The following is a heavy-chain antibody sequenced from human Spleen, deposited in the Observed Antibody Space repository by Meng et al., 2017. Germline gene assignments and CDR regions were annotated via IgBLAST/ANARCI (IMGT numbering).Heavy chain of an antibody. CDR2: ISYDGSNE. CDR1: GFTFSSYT. D-gene: IGHD6-13*01. J-gene: IGHJ4*02. V-gene: IGHV3-30*04. Sequence: GESLKISCAASGFTFSSYTMHWVRQAPGEGLEWVSVISYDGSNEYYADSVKGRFTISRDNSKNTLYLQMASLRPDDMAVYYCARLVGQGRYSSSWYVGYFDYWGQGTLVTVSS. CDR3: ARLVGQGRYSSSWYVGYFDY.